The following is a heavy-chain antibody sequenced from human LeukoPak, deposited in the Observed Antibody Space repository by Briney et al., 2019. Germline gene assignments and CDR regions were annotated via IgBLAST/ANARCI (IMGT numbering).Heavy chain of an antibody. J-gene: IGHJ4*02. Sequence: ASVKVSCKASGYTFTGYYMHWVRQAPGQGLEWMGWISPNSGDTNYAQKFQGRVTMTRDTSISTAYMDLSGLISEDTAVYYCARMGYCSSVSCIPADYWGQGTLVTVSS. CDR2: ISPNSGDT. D-gene: IGHD2-15*01. V-gene: IGHV1-2*02. CDR1: GYTFTGYY. CDR3: ARMGYCSSVSCIPADY.